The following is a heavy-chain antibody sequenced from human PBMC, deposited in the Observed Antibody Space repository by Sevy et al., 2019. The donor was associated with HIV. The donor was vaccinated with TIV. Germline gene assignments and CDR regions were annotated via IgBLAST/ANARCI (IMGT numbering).Heavy chain of an antibody. V-gene: IGHV1-2*02. J-gene: IGHJ4*02. CDR2: INPNRDEK. CDR3: ARDRLIVGGGPRDY. D-gene: IGHD1-26*01. Sequence: ASVKVSCVASGYSFTAYYIHWVRQAPGQGLAWMGLINPNRDEKNYAQNFQGRVTMTSDPSISTVYLELSRLRFDDTAFYYCARDRLIVGGGPRDYWGQGTLVTVSS. CDR1: GYSFTAYY.